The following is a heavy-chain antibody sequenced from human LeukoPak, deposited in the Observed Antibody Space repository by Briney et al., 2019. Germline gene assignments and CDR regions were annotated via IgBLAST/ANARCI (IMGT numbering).Heavy chain of an antibody. CDR1: GFTFSSYW. V-gene: IGHV3-74*01. CDR2: IKSDGSAT. D-gene: IGHD5-18*01. J-gene: IGHJ4*02. CDR3: ARVVDTHFDY. Sequence: GGSLRLSCAASGFTFSSYWMHWVRQAPGKGLVWVSRIKSDGSATTYADSVKGRFTISRDNAKNTLYLQMNSPRAEDTAVYYCARVVDTHFDYWGQGTLVTVSS.